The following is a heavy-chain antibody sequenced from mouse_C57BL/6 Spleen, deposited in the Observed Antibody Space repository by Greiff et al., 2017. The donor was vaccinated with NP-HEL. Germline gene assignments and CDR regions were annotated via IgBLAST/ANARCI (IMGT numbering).Heavy chain of an antibody. V-gene: IGHV1-82*01. J-gene: IGHJ3*01. CDR2: IYPGDGDT. Sequence: VKLQESGPELVKPGASVKISCKASGYAFSSSWMNWVKQRPGKGLEWIGRIYPGDGDTNYNGKFKGKATLTADKSSSTAYMQLSSLTSEDSAVYFCAREGGAWFAYWGQGTLVTVSA. CDR3: AREGGAWFAY. CDR1: GYAFSSSW.